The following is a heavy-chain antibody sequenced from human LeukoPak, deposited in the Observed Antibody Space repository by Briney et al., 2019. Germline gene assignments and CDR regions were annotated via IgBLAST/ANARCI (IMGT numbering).Heavy chain of an antibody. CDR1: GYTFTSYD. CDR3: ARVDGSPDY. CDR2: INPKSGYT. D-gene: IGHD2-15*01. Sequence: VKVSCKASGYTFTSYDINWVRQATGQGLEWMGWINPKSGYTGYAQKFQGRVTITRSTSISTAYMEVSSLRSEDTAVYYCARVDGSPDYWGQGTLLTVSS. J-gene: IGHJ4*02. V-gene: IGHV1-8*01.